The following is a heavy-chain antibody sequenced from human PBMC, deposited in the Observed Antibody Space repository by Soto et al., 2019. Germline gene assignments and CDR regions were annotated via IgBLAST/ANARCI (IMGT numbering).Heavy chain of an antibody. CDR2: INAGNGNT. CDR3: ARDIVVVPAAPLPYYYYMDV. Sequence: ASVKVSCKASGYTFTSYAMHWVRQAPGQRLEWMGWINAGNGNTKYSQKFQGRVTITRDTSASTAYMELSSLRSEDTAVYYCARDIVVVPAAPLPYYYYMDVWGKGTTVTVSS. D-gene: IGHD2-2*01. V-gene: IGHV1-3*01. J-gene: IGHJ6*03. CDR1: GYTFTSYA.